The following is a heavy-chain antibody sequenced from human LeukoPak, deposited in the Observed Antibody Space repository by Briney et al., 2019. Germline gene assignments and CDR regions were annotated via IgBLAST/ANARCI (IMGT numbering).Heavy chain of an antibody. J-gene: IGHJ6*02. CDR2: IHYSGEA. CDR1: GGSISGHY. V-gene: IGHV4-59*11. CDR3: ARVGVDYDMDV. Sequence: SETLSLTCTVSGGSISGHYWTWVRQPPGEGLEWIGQIHYSGEADYNPSLRSRITISVDTSKNQMSLKVTSVTAADTAVYYCARVGVDYDMDVWGQGTTVTVS.